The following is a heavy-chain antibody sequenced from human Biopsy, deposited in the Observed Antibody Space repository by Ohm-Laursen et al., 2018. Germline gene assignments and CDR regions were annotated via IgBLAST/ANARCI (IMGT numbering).Heavy chain of an antibody. V-gene: IGHV4-59*11. CDR1: GGSFTGHY. CDR2: ISHTGYT. D-gene: IGHD4-23*01. CDR3: ARGSNEYGGLYFPH. Sequence: SQNLSLTCTVSGGSFTGHYWTWIRQPPGKGLEWIGHISHTGYTSYKSSLKSRVTISLDTSRKHFSLRLTSLAAADTAVYYCARGSNEYGGLYFPHWGQGTLVTVSS. J-gene: IGHJ1*01.